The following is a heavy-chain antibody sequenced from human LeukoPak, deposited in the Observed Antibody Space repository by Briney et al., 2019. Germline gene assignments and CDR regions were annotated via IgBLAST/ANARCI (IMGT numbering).Heavy chain of an antibody. CDR2: ISSSSSYI. V-gene: IGHV3-21*01. Sequence: PGGSLRLSCAASGFTFSSYSMNWVRQAPGKGLEWVSSISSSSSYIYYADSVKSRFTISRDNAKNSLYLQMNSLRAEDTAVYYCARDWASYSSGWYGVISDYWGQGTLVTVSS. CDR1: GFTFSSYS. CDR3: ARDWASYSSGWYGVISDY. D-gene: IGHD6-19*01. J-gene: IGHJ4*02.